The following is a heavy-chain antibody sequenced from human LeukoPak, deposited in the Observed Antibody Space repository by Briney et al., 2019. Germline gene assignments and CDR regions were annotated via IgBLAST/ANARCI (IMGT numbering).Heavy chain of an antibody. CDR3: ARKRFLVRGVNGRRSAFDY. Sequence: KPSETLSLTCAVYGGSFSGYYWSWIRQPPGKGLEWIGEINYSGSTNYNPSLKSRVTISVDTSKNQFSLKLSSVTAADTAVYYCARKRFLVRGVNGRRSAFDYWGQGTLVTVSS. J-gene: IGHJ4*02. CDR1: GGSFSGYY. D-gene: IGHD3-10*01. CDR2: INYSGST. V-gene: IGHV4-34*01.